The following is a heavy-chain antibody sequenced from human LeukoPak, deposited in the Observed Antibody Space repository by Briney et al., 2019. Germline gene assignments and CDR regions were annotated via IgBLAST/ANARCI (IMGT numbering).Heavy chain of an antibody. CDR1: GFTFSSYG. D-gene: IGHD6-6*01. CDR3: ARSKVGGIAALDY. J-gene: IGHJ4*02. CDR2: IWYDGSNK. V-gene: IGHV3-33*01. Sequence: RPGGSLRLSCAASGFTFSSYGMHWVRQAPGKGLEWVAVIWYDGSNKYYADSVKGRFTISRDNSKNTLYLQMNSLRAEDTALYHCARSKVGGIAALDYWGQGTLVTVSS.